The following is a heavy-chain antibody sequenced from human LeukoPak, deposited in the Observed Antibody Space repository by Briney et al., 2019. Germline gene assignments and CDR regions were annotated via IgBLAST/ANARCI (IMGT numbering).Heavy chain of an antibody. Sequence: GESLKISCKHSEYSFPNYCIGCMRQMPGKGLEWMGIIYPDDSDTRYSPSFQGQVTISDDKSIGAAYLQWSSQEASDTAMYYCAIGRGGQQLGDYWGQGTLVTVSS. CDR2: IYPDDSDT. D-gene: IGHD6-13*01. CDR1: EYSFPNYC. J-gene: IGHJ4*02. V-gene: IGHV5-51*01. CDR3: AIGRGGQQLGDY.